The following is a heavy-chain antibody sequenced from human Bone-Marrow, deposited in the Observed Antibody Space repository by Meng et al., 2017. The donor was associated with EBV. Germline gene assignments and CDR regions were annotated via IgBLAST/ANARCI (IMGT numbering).Heavy chain of an antibody. CDR1: GGAFRRSA. V-gene: IGHV1-69*01. Sequence: QVQVVQSGPEVKKPGSSVKVSCKASGGAFRRSAISWVRQAPGQGLEWMGGFLPILGAPNYAETFQDRVTITADESTSTAYMELSSLRPDDTAVYYCARESGRGYTPDYWGQGTLVTVSS. D-gene: IGHD3-10*01. CDR2: FLPILGAP. CDR3: ARESGRGYTPDY. J-gene: IGHJ4*02.